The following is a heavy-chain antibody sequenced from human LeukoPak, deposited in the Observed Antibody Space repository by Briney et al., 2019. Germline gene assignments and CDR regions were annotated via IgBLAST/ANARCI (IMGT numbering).Heavy chain of an antibody. Sequence: PSETLSLICTVSGGSISSSSYYWGWIRQPPGKGLEWIGSIYYSGSTYYNPSLKSRVTISVDTSKNQFSLKLSSVTAADTAVYYCARHIDIVVVMDVWGKGTTVSVSS. J-gene: IGHJ6*04. D-gene: IGHD2-15*01. V-gene: IGHV4-39*01. CDR3: ARHIDIVVVMDV. CDR2: IYYSGST. CDR1: GGSISSSSYY.